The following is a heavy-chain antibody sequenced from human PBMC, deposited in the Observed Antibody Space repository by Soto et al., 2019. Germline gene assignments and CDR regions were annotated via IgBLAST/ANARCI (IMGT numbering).Heavy chain of an antibody. D-gene: IGHD3-10*01. CDR2: ISYDGSNK. CDR1: GFTFSSYG. V-gene: IGHV3-30*18. CDR3: AKETTWVGELLSFDY. J-gene: IGHJ4*02. Sequence: QVQLVESGGGVVQPGRSLRLSCAASGFTFSSYGMHWVRQAPGKGLEWVAVISYDGSNKYYADSVKGRFTISRDNSKNTLYLQMNSLRAEDTAVYYCAKETTWVGELLSFDYWGQGTLVTVSS.